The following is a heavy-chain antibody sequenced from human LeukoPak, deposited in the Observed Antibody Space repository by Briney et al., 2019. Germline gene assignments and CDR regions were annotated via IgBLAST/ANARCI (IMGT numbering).Heavy chain of an antibody. V-gene: IGHV3-23*01. CDR2: ISGRGGST. CDR3: ARDWGLDY. J-gene: IGHJ4*02. D-gene: IGHD3-16*01. Sequence: SGGSLRLSCAAPGFTFSSYSMNWVRQAPGKGLEWVSGISGRGGSTYYADSVKGRFTISRDDSKNTLYLQMNSLRGEDTAVYYCARDWGLDYWGQGTLVTVSS. CDR1: GFTFSSYS.